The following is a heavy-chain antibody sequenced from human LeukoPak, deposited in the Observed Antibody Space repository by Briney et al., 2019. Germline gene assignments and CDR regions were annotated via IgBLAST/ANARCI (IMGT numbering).Heavy chain of an antibody. CDR3: ARERSDHYDSSGQRRYFDY. CDR1: GGSISSYY. Sequence: PSETLSLTCSVSGGSISSYYWSWIRQPPGTGLEWIGYIFYTGSTNNNPSLESRVTMSIDTSKNQFSLRLSSLTAADTAVYYCARERSDHYDSSGQRRYFDYWGQGTLVTVSS. V-gene: IGHV4-59*01. D-gene: IGHD3-22*01. J-gene: IGHJ4*02. CDR2: IFYTGST.